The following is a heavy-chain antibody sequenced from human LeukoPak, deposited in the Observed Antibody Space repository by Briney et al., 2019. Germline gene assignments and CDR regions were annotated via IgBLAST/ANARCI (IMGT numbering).Heavy chain of an antibody. Sequence: PGGSLRLSCAASGFTFSSYAMSWVRQAPGKGLEWVSIISGSGGSTSYADSMKGRFTISRDNSNNTLYLQMSSLRAEDTALYYCAKTVRTRWGFDYWGQGTLVTVSS. V-gene: IGHV3-23*01. D-gene: IGHD4-23*01. CDR1: GFTFSSYA. CDR3: AKTVRTRWGFDY. J-gene: IGHJ4*02. CDR2: ISGSGGST.